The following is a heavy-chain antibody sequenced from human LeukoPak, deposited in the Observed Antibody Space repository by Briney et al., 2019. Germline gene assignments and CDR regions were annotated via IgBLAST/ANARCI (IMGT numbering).Heavy chain of an antibody. D-gene: IGHD3-22*01. CDR2: IYPSGGGS. V-gene: IGHV1-46*01. CDR3: ARAYSGYSIDL. J-gene: IGHJ4*02. CDR1: GYTFTNYY. Sequence: ASVKVSCKASGYTFTNYYMHWVRQAPGHGLVWVGIIYPSGGGSTYAQRFQGRVTMTRDTSTSTVYMELSSLTSEDTGVYYCARAYSGYSIDLWGQGTLVTVSS.